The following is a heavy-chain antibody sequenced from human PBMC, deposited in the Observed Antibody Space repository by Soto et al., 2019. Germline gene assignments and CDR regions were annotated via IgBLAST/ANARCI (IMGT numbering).Heavy chain of an antibody. CDR1: GFTFSSYG. CDR3: AKDRVMYSSGWYDY. D-gene: IGHD6-19*01. J-gene: IGHJ4*02. Sequence: QVQLVESGGGVVQPGRSLRLSCAASGFTFSSYGMHWVRQAPGKGLEWVAVISYDGSNKYYADSVKGRFTISRDNSKNTLYLQMNSLRAEDTAVYYCAKDRVMYSSGWYDYWGQGPLVTVSS. V-gene: IGHV3-30*18. CDR2: ISYDGSNK.